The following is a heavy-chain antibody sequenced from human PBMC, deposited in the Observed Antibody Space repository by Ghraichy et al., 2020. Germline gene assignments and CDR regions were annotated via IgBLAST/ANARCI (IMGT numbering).Heavy chain of an antibody. V-gene: IGHV1-18*01. Sequence: ASVKVSCKASGYTFTSYGISWVRQAPGQGLEWMGWISAYNGNTNYAQKLQGRVTMTTDTSTSTAYMELRSLRSDDTAVYYCAREWTWYYDFWSGYYKWGNSYYYYYGMDVWGQGTTVTVSS. CDR3: AREWTWYYDFWSGYYKWGNSYYYYYGMDV. D-gene: IGHD3-3*01. J-gene: IGHJ6*02. CDR2: ISAYNGNT. CDR1: GYTFTSYG.